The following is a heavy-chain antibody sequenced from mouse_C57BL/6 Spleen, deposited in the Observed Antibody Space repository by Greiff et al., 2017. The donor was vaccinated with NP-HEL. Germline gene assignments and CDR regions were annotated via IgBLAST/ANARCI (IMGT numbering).Heavy chain of an antibody. V-gene: IGHV5-17*01. CDR2: ISSGSSTI. CDR1: GFTFSDDG. Sequence: DVMLVESGGGLVKPGGSLKLSCAASGFTFSDDGMHWVRQAPEKGLEWVAYISSGSSTIYYADTVKGRFTISRDNAKNTLFLQMTSLRSEDTAMYYCARPFTTEGFAYWGQGTLVTVSA. D-gene: IGHD1-1*01. CDR3: ARPFTTEGFAY. J-gene: IGHJ3*01.